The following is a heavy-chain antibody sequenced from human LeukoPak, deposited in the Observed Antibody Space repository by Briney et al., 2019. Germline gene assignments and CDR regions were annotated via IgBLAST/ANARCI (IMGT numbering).Heavy chain of an antibody. D-gene: IGHD6-19*01. CDR2: ISYDGRDK. Sequence: PGRSLRLSCAASGFSFSNSGMHWVRQAPGKGLKWVAVISYDGRDKYYADSVKGRFTISRDNSKSTLSLQMDSLRDEDTAVYYCAKIGSGWFIDSWGQGTLVTVSS. CDR1: GFSFSNSG. J-gene: IGHJ4*02. V-gene: IGHV3-30*18. CDR3: AKIGSGWFIDS.